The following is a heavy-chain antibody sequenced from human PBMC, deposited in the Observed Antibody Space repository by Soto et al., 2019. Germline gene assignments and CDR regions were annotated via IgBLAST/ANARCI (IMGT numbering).Heavy chain of an antibody. CDR3: ASSKQQLEPTDY. D-gene: IGHD6-13*01. CDR1: GGTFSSYT. CDR2: IIPILGIA. J-gene: IGHJ4*02. Sequence: QVQLVQSGAEVKKPGSSVKVSCKASGGTFSSYTISWVRQAPGQGLEWMGRIIPILGIANYAQKFQGRVTITGDKSTSTAYMELSSLRSEDTAVYYCASSKQQLEPTDYWGQGTLVTVSS. V-gene: IGHV1-69*02.